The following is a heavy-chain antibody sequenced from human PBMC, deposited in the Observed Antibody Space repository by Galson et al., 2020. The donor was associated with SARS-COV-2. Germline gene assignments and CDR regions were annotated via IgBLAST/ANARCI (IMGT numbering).Heavy chain of an antibody. CDR1: VDSFSINTAS. D-gene: IGHD2-15*01. Sequence: SQTLSLTRVLSVDSFSINTASCNWAKQSASRCRGCLVRTYYRSKWSRDYALSVKSRITINPDTSNNQSSLQLNSVTPEDTAMYYCAGRVAGADSLHIWGQGTPVIVSS. V-gene: IGHV6-1*01. CDR3: AGRVAGADSLHI. CDR2: TYYRSKWSR. J-gene: IGHJ3*02.